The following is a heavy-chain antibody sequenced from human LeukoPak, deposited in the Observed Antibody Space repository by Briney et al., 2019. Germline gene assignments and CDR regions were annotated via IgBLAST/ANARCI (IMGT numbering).Heavy chain of an antibody. CDR1: GGSISTINYQ. Sequence: SENLSLTCTVSGGSISTINYQWGGIRQSPGKGLEWIGYIYYSGSTNYNPSIKSRITISVDTSKNQFSLKLSSVTAADTAVYYCASGIAVAGPGIFDYWGQGTLVTVSS. CDR2: IYYSGST. V-gene: IGHV4-61*05. D-gene: IGHD6-19*01. CDR3: ASGIAVAGPGIFDY. J-gene: IGHJ4*02.